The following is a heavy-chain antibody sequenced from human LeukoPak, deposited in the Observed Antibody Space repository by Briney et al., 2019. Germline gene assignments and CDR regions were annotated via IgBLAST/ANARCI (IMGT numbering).Heavy chain of an antibody. V-gene: IGHV3-48*02. J-gene: IGHJ6*02. Sequence: QPGGSLRLSCAASGFTFSSYSMNWVRQAPGKGLEWVSYISSSGSAIYYADSVKGRFTISRDNAKSSLYLQMNSLRDEDTAVYYCARDLSSSWLPQMYYYYYGMDVWGQGTTVTVSS. CDR3: ARDLSSSWLPQMYYYYYGMDV. CDR1: GFTFSSYS. CDR2: ISSSGSAI. D-gene: IGHD6-13*01.